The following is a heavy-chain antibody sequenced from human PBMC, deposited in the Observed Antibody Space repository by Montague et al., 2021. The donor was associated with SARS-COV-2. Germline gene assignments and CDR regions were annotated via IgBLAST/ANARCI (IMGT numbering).Heavy chain of an antibody. CDR1: GGSISSYY. CDR2: IYYSGST. Sequence: SETLSLTCTVSGGSISSYYWSWIRQPPGKGLEWIGYIYYSGSTNYNPSLKSRVTISVDTSKIQFSLKLSSVTAADTAVYYCARASITMVRGVTRWYFDLWGRGTLVTVSS. CDR3: ARASITMVRGVTRWYFDL. V-gene: IGHV4-59*13. D-gene: IGHD3-10*01. J-gene: IGHJ2*01.